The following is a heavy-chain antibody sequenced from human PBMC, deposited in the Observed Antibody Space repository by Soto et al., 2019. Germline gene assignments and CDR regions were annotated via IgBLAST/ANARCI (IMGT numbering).Heavy chain of an antibody. CDR2: IKQDGSEK. CDR3: ARVGYDFWSGYYFDY. V-gene: IGHV3-7*01. CDR1: GFTFSSYW. J-gene: IGHJ4*02. D-gene: IGHD3-3*01. Sequence: PGGSLRLSCAASGFTFSSYWMSWVRQAPGKGLEWVANIKQDGSEKYYVDSVKGRFTISRDNAKNSLYLQMNSLRAEDTAVYYCARVGYDFWSGYYFDYWGQGTPVTVSS.